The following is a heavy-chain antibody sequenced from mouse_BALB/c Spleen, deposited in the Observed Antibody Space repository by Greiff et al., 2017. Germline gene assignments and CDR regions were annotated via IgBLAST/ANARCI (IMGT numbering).Heavy chain of an antibody. Sequence: EVKLVESGGGLVKPGGSLKLSCAASGFAFSSYDMSWVRQTPEKRLEWVAYISSGGGSTYYPDTVKGRFTISRDNAKNTLYLQMSSLKSEDTAMYYCARHPLDYAMDYWGQGTSVTVSS. CDR3: ARHPLDYAMDY. V-gene: IGHV5-12-1*01. J-gene: IGHJ4*01. CDR2: ISSGGGST. CDR1: GFAFSSYD.